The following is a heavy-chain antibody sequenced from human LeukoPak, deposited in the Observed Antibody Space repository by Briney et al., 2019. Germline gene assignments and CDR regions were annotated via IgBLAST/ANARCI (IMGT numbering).Heavy chain of an antibody. D-gene: IGHD6-13*01. Sequence: GSLRLSCAASGFTFNSYAMSWVRQAPGKGLEWVSAISGSAGSTYYADSVKGRFTISRDNSKNTLYLQMNSLRAEDTAVYYCATTPVDSSSWYGDWGQGTLVTASS. CDR3: ATTPVDSSSWYGD. CDR2: ISGSAGST. V-gene: IGHV3-23*01. J-gene: IGHJ4*02. CDR1: GFTFNSYA.